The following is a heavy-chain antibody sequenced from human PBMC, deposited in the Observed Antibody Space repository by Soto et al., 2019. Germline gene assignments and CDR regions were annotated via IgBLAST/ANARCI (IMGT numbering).Heavy chain of an antibody. CDR3: ARDRYYYDSSGYLDY. Sequence: QVQLVESGGGVVQPGRSLRLSCAASGFTFSSYAMHWVRQAPGKGLEWVAVISYDGSNKYYADSVKGRFTISRDNSKNTLYLQMNSLRAEDTAVYYCARDRYYYDSSGYLDYWGQGTLVTVSS. CDR1: GFTFSSYA. J-gene: IGHJ4*02. CDR2: ISYDGSNK. D-gene: IGHD3-22*01. V-gene: IGHV3-30-3*01.